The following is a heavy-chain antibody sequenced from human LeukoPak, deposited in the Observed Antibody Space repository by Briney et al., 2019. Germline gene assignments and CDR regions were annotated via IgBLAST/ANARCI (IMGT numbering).Heavy chain of an antibody. CDR1: GFTFSSYG. J-gene: IGHJ3*02. V-gene: IGHV3-33*01. CDR3: ARGLGGNSRAFDI. Sequence: GGSLRLSCAASGFTFSSYGMHWVRQAPGKGLEWVAVIWYDGSNKYYADSVKGRLTISRDNSKNTLYLQMNSLRAEDTAVYYCARGLGGNSRAFDIWGQGTMVTVSS. D-gene: IGHD4-23*01. CDR2: IWYDGSNK.